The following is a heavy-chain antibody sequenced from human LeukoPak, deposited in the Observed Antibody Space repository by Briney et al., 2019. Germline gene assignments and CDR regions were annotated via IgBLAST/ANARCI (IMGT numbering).Heavy chain of an antibody. CDR3: AGAESVIVVVPAAGLDY. V-gene: IGHV1-2*04. J-gene: IGHJ4*02. CDR1: GYTFTGYY. CDR2: INPNSGGT. D-gene: IGHD2-2*01. Sequence: ASVKVSCKASGYTFTGYYMHWVRQAPGQGLEWMGWINPNSGGTNYAQKFQGWVTMTRDTSISTAYMELSRLRSDDTAVYYCAGAESVIVVVPAAGLDYWGQGTLVTVSS.